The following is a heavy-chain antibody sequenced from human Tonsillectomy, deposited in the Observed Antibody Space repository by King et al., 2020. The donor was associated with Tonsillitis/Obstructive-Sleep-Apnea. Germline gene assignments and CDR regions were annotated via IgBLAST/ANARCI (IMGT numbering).Heavy chain of an antibody. Sequence: QLVQSGGGVVQPGRSLSLSCAASGFTFRSHGMHWVRQAPGKGLEWGAVIAYDGTKKYYVDFVKGRFTISRDNSKNTLYLQMNNLRDDDTAVYYGAGGWYGGLDCWGQGALVTVSS. CDR3: AGGWYGGLDC. D-gene: IGHD6-19*01. J-gene: IGHJ4*02. CDR1: GFTFRSHG. CDR2: IAYDGTKK. V-gene: IGHV3-30*03.